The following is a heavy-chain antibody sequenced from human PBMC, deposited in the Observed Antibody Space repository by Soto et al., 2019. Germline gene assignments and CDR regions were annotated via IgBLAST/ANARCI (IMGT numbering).Heavy chain of an antibody. D-gene: IGHD3-22*01. Sequence: QVQLQESGPGLVKPSETLSLTCTVSGGSIDSYYWTWIRQPPGKGLEWIGYVYYTGTTTYSPFLKSRVXXXVXXSMNQISLKLSSVTAADTAFYYCARLGGYYQSLDTWGQGTLVTVSS. CDR2: VYYTGTT. CDR3: ARLGGYYQSLDT. V-gene: IGHV4-59*08. J-gene: IGHJ5*02. CDR1: GGSIDSYY.